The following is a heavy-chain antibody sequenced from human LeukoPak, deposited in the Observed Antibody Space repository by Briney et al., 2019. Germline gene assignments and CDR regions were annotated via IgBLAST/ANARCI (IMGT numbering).Heavy chain of an antibody. CDR3: ARVWPCSNGVCPDVFEY. V-gene: IGHV1-2*02. Sequence: ASVKVSCKASGYTFTGYYIHWVRQAPGQGVEWMGCIKPNSGGAYYAQNFQDRVTMTRDTSISTAYMELSRLRSDDTAVYYCARVWPCSNGVCPDVFEYWGQGTLVTVSS. CDR1: GYTFTGYY. J-gene: IGHJ4*02. D-gene: IGHD2-8*01. CDR2: IKPNSGGA.